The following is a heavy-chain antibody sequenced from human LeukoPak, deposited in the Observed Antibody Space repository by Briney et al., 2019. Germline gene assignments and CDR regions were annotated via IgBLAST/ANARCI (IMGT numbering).Heavy chain of an antibody. CDR1: GYTFTSYD. J-gene: IGHJ5*02. CDR2: MNPNSGNT. D-gene: IGHD3-3*01. CDR3: ARVSYDFWSGPDFNWFDP. V-gene: IGHV1-8*01. Sequence: ASVKVSCKASGYTFTSYDINWVRQATGQGLEWMGWMNPNSGNTGYAQKFQGIVTMTRNTSISTAYMGLSSLRSEDTAVHYCARVSYDFWSGPDFNWFDPWGQGTLVTVSS.